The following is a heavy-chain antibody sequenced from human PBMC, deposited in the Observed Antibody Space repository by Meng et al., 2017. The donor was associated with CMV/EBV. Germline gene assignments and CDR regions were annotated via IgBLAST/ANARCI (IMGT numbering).Heavy chain of an antibody. V-gene: IGHV3-30-3*01. J-gene: IGHJ3*02. CDR2: ISHDGSNK. Sequence: GGSLRLSCAASGFTFSSYAMHWVRQAPGKGLEWVAVISHDGSNKYYADSVKGRFTISRDNSKNTLYLQMNSLRAEDTAVYYCARDPNIVVGAFDIWGQGTMVTVSS. D-gene: IGHD5-12*01. CDR1: GFTFSSYA. CDR3: ARDPNIVVGAFDI.